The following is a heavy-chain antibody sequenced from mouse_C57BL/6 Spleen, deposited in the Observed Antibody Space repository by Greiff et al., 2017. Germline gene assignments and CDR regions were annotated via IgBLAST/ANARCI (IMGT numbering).Heavy chain of an antibody. D-gene: IGHD2-5*01. V-gene: IGHV1-50*01. CDR3: ARERAYYSNYGWFAY. CDR1: GYTFTSYW. CDR2: IDPSDSYT. J-gene: IGHJ3*01. Sequence: VQLQQPGAELVKPGASVKLSCKASGYTFTSYWMQWVKQRPGQGLEWIGEIDPSDSYTNYNQKFKGKATLTVDTSSSTAYMQLSSLTSEDSAVYYCARERAYYSNYGWFAYWGQGTLVTVSA.